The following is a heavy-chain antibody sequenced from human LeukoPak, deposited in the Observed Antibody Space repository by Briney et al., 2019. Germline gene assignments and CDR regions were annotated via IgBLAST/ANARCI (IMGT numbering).Heavy chain of an antibody. Sequence: GGSLRLSCAASGFTVSSNYMSWVRQAPGKGLEWVSVIYSGGNTYYADSVKGRFTISRDNSKNTLYLQMNSLRAEDTAVYYCAKEPSSGWSPLGYYGMDVWGQGTTVTVSS. D-gene: IGHD6-19*01. CDR1: GFTVSSNY. J-gene: IGHJ6*02. CDR3: AKEPSSGWSPLGYYGMDV. CDR2: IYSGGNT. V-gene: IGHV3-53*05.